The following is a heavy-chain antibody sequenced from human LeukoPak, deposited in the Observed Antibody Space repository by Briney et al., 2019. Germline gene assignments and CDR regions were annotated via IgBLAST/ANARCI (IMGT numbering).Heavy chain of an antibody. Sequence: GGSLRLSCAASGFTFSSYAMSWVRQAPGKGLEWVSAISGSGGSTYYADSVKGRFTISRDNSKNTLYLQMNSLRAEDTAVYYCAKDPYDFWSGYHRPGGLDVWGQGTTVTVSS. J-gene: IGHJ6*02. D-gene: IGHD3-3*01. CDR2: ISGSGGST. V-gene: IGHV3-23*01. CDR1: GFTFSSYA. CDR3: AKDPYDFWSGYHRPGGLDV.